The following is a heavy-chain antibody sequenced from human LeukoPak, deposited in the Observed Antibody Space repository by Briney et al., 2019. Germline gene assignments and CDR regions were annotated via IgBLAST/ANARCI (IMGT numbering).Heavy chain of an antibody. V-gene: IGHV1-18*01. CDR1: DYTFTSYG. CDR2: ISAYNGNT. J-gene: IGHJ4*02. CDR3: ARDSSSTGAFDY. Sequence: ASVKVSCKASDYTFTSYGISWVRQAPGQGLEWMGWISAYNGNTNYAQKLQGRVTMTTDTSTSTAYMELRSLRSDDTAVYYCARDSSSTGAFDYWGQGTLVTVSS. D-gene: IGHD2-2*01.